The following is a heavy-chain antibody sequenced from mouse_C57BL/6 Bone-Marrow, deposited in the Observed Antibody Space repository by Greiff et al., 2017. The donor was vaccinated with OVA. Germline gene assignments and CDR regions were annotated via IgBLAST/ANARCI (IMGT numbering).Heavy chain of an antibody. D-gene: IGHD2-3*01. J-gene: IGHJ2*01. CDR2: IRLKSDNYAT. CDR3: TDYDGYDDGY. Sequence: EVMLVESGGGLVQPGGSMKLSCVASGFTFSNYWMNWVRQSPEKGLEWVAQIRLKSDNYATHYAESVKGRFTISRDDSKSSVYLQMNILRAEDTGIYYCTDYDGYDDGYWGQGTTLTVSS. V-gene: IGHV6-3*01. CDR1: GFTFSNYW.